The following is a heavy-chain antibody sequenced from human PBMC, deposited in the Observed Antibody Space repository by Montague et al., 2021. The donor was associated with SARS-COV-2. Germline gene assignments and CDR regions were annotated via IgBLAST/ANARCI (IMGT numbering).Heavy chain of an antibody. CDR1: GGSISSSSYY. J-gene: IGHJ6*02. CDR2: IYYSGST. Sequence: SETLSLTCTVSGGSISSSSYYWGWIRQPPGKGLEWIGSIYYSGSTYYNPSLKSRVTISVDTSKNQFSLKLSSVTAADTAVYYCARGGSLRFVILMGPRHYYSGMDVWGQGTTVTVSS. D-gene: IGHD3-9*01. CDR3: ARGGSLRFVILMGPRHYYSGMDV. V-gene: IGHV4-39*07.